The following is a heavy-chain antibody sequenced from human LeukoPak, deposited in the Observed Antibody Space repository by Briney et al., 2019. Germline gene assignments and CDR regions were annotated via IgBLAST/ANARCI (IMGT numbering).Heavy chain of an antibody. Sequence: SVKVSCRASAGTFSSYTISWVRQAPGEGLEGMGTIIPILGIAKYAQKFQGRVKITADKSTSTAYMELSSLRSDDTAVYYCARDRVVVVPAAIDYYYGMDVWGQGTTVTDSS. V-gene: IGHV1-69*04. CDR2: IIPILGIA. CDR1: AGTFSSYT. D-gene: IGHD2-2*01. J-gene: IGHJ6*02. CDR3: ARDRVVVVPAAIDYYYGMDV.